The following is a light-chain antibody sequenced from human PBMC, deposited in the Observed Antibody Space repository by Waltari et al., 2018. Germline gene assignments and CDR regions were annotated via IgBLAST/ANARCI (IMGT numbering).Light chain of an antibody. CDR3: QQYDRYLWT. Sequence: DIQMTQSPSTLSASVGATVTITCRASQRIDRWLAWYQQKPGTAPKLLIHQASNLQTGVPPRFSGSGSGTEFTLTISNLLPDDFATYYCQQYDRYLWTFGQGTKVEL. V-gene: IGKV1-5*03. J-gene: IGKJ1*01. CDR1: QRIDRW. CDR2: QAS.